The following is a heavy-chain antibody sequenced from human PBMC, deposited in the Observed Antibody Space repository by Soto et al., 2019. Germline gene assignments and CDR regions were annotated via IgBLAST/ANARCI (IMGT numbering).Heavy chain of an antibody. V-gene: IGHV4-30-4*01. Sequence: SETLSLTCSVSGDSISSVDYFWAWIRQPPGQALEYIGYIYKSAATYYNPSFESRVAISLDTSKSQFSLNVTSVTAADTAVYFCARGRYCLTGRCFPNWFDSWGQGTLVTVSS. CDR3: ARGRYCLTGRCFPNWFDS. CDR1: GDSISSVDYF. J-gene: IGHJ5*01. D-gene: IGHD2-15*01. CDR2: IYKSAAT.